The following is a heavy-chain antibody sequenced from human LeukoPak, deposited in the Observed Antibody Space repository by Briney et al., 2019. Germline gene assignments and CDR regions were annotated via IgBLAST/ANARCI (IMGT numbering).Heavy chain of an antibody. J-gene: IGHJ4*02. V-gene: IGHV4-59*01. CDR3: ARKGGLFDY. D-gene: IGHD2-15*01. CDR2: IYYNGST. CDR1: GGSIRYYY. Sequence: SSETLSLTCTVSGGSIRYYYWSWIRQSPGKGLEWIGYIYYNGSTNYNPSLKSRVTISVDMSKNQFPLKMSSVTAADTAVYYCARKGGLFDYWGQGRLVTVSP.